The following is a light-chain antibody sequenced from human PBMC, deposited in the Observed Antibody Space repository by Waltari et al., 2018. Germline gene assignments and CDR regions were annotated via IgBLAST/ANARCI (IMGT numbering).Light chain of an antibody. CDR3: QQYGASPHWT. Sequence: EIVLTQSPDTLSLSPGESATLSCRASQSISSRYLAWYQQKPGQAPRPLIHGTSSRVTGIPDRFRGSGSGTDFTLTVSRLEPEDFAVYYCQQYGASPHWTFGQGTKVEIK. J-gene: IGKJ1*01. V-gene: IGKV3-20*01. CDR1: QSISSRY. CDR2: GTS.